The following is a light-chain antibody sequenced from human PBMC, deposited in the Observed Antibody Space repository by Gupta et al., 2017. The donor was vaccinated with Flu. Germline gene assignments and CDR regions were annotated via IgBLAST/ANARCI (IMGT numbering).Light chain of an antibody. CDR1: QSLVHSNGNTY. CDR2: MVS. CDR3: MQAKLWQT. V-gene: IGKV2-30*02. Sequence: DVVMTQSPLSLPVTRGQPASISCRSSQSLVHSNGNTYLTWFQQRPGQSPRRLIYMVSNRDSGVADRFSGSGSGTDFTLKSSRVEAEDVGVYYFMQAKLWQTFGQGTKLEIK. J-gene: IGKJ1*01.